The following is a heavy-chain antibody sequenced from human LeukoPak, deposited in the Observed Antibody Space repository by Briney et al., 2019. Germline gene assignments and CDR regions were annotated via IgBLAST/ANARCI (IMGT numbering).Heavy chain of an antibody. CDR3: AKDQHGSGSPSTLFDY. V-gene: IGHV3-23*01. CDR2: ITGSGDST. J-gene: IGHJ4*02. D-gene: IGHD3-10*01. Sequence: PGGSLGVFCAASGFTLRSYAVSWVRQAPGKGLEWVSSITGSGDSTYYADSVKGRFTTSRDNSKSTLYLQMNSLRAEDTAVYYCAKDQHGSGSPSTLFDYWGEGTGVTVSS. CDR1: GFTLRSYA.